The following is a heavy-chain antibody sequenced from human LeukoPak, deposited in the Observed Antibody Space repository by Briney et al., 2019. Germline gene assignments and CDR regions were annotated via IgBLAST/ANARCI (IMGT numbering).Heavy chain of an antibody. CDR1: GGTFSSYA. D-gene: IGHD3-22*01. V-gene: IGHV1-69*13. CDR3: LYDSSGYYYTEVDAFDI. Sequence: GASVKFSCKASGGTFSSYAISWVRQAPGQGLEWMGGIIPIFGTANYAQKFQGRVTITADESTSTAYTELSSLRSEDTAVYYCLYDSSGYYYTEVDAFDIWGQGTMVTVSS. CDR2: IIPIFGTA. J-gene: IGHJ3*02.